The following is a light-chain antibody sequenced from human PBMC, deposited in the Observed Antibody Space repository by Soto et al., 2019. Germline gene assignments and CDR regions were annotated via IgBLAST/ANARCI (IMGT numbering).Light chain of an antibody. Sequence: DIVMTQSPDSLAVSLGERATINCKSSRSVLYSSKHQNYLAWYQQKPGQPPKLLIYCASTRESGVPDRFSGSGSGTDFTLTISSLQAEDVAVYYCQQYYTTPYTFGQGTKLEIK. CDR2: CAS. CDR3: QQYYTTPYT. V-gene: IGKV4-1*01. CDR1: RSVLYSSKHQNY. J-gene: IGKJ2*01.